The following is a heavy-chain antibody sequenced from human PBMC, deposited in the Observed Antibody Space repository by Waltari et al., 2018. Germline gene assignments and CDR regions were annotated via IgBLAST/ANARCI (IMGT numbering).Heavy chain of an antibody. CDR2: IDQSGRT. CDR3: ARPMWCSSTTCSGPMDV. V-gene: IGHV4-34*01. D-gene: IGHD2-2*01. Sequence: QVQLQQWGAGLLKPSETLSLTCAVYGGSLSSYYWSWIRQPPGTGLEWIGEIDQSGRTKYNPSLKSRVIISLDTSKNQFSLRLRSVTAADTAIYFCARPMWCSSTTCSGPMDVWGQGTTATVSS. CDR1: GGSLSSYY. J-gene: IGHJ6*02.